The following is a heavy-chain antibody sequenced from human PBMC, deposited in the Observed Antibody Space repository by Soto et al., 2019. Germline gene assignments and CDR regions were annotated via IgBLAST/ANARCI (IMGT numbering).Heavy chain of an antibody. CDR2: IRSSGNR. CDR3: AKRGDSWSTFSAVFFAS. J-gene: IGHJ4*02. D-gene: IGHD3-16*01. CDR1: GFKFTSHA. V-gene: IGHV3-23*01. Sequence: PGGSLRLSCEAFGFKFTSHAMSWVRQAPGKGLDWVSTIRSSGNRYHADSVKGRFTISRDNSKSTVYLQMSSLRVEDTAMYFCAKRGDSWSTFSAVFFASWGQGTQVTVSS.